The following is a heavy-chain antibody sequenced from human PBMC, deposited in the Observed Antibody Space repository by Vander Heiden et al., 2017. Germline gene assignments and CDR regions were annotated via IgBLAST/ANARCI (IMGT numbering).Heavy chain of an antibody. CDR2: ISWNSGSI. CDR1: GFTFDDYA. D-gene: IGHD2-15*01. V-gene: IGHV3-9*01. J-gene: IGHJ6*02. CDR3: ATGGGSFYYYYGMDV. Sequence: PGRSLRLSCAASGFTFDDYAMHWVRQAPGKGLEWVSGISWNSGSIGYADSVKGRFTISRDNAKNSLYLQMNSLRAEDTALYYCATGGGSFYYYYGMDVWGQGTTVTVSS.